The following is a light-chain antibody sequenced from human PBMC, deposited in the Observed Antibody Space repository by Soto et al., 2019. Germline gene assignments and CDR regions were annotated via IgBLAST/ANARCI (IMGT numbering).Light chain of an antibody. CDR3: QQYGSSPWT. V-gene: IGKV3-20*01. J-gene: IGKJ1*01. Sequence: EIVLTQSPGTLSLSPGERATLSCRASQSVSSSSLAWYQQIPGQAPRLLIYCASSRATGIPDRFSGSGSGTDFTLTISRLEPADFAVYYCQQYGSSPWTFGQGTKVEV. CDR1: QSVSSSS. CDR2: CAS.